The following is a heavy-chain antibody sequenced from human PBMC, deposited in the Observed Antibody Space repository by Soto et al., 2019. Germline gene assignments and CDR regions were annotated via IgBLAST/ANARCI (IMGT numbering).Heavy chain of an antibody. J-gene: IGHJ3*02. CDR1: GFTFSSYI. V-gene: IGHV3-21*01. Sequence: GESLRLLCSASGFTFSSYIMKWVRPAPGKGWEWVSSVSSSSIYIYYADSVEGRFTTSRDNAKNSLYLQMNSLRAEDTAVYYCARGYRGVPSQYEVNDAFDIWGLGT. CDR2: VSSSSIYI. CDR3: ARGYRGVPSQYEVNDAFDI. D-gene: IGHD3-10*01.